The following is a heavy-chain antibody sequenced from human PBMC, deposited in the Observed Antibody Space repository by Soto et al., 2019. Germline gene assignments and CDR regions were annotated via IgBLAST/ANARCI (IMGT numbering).Heavy chain of an antibody. J-gene: IGHJ4*02. CDR2: ISIRGGDE. CDR3: ARGTIVARQHLDY. V-gene: IGHV3-30*03. Sequence: QVQLVESGGGVVQPGTSLRLSCAASGFTFSSYAMHWARQAPGKGLEWVTVISIRGGDEYYAESVRGRFTISRDDSKNTLYPQMDSLRVEDTAVYYCARGTIVARQHLDYWGQGTLVTVSS. CDR1: GFTFSSYA. D-gene: IGHD6-6*01.